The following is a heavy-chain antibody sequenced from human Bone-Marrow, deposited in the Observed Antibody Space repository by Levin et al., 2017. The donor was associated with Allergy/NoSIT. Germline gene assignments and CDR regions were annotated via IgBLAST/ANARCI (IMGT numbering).Heavy chain of an antibody. CDR1: GFTFSDYG. CDR2: ILFDESNR. V-gene: IGHV3-30*03. J-gene: IGHJ6*02. CDR3: ARVRCSSTLCYTYYYNMDV. D-gene: IGHD2-2*02. Sequence: GGSLRLSCAASGFTFSDYGMHWVRQAPGEGLEWVAVILFDESNRYYADSVKGRFTISRDISKNTLYLQMDSLRAEDTAVYYCARVRCSSTLCYTYYYNMDVWGQGTTVTVSS.